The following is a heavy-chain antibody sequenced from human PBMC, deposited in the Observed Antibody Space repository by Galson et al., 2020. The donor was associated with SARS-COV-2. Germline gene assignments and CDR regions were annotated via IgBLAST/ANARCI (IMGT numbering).Heavy chain of an antibody. CDR3: ARGRYPRADGILLWMYRIASSGVFDS. CDR1: GGTFSGYY. V-gene: IGHV4-34*01. D-gene: IGHD6-13*01. J-gene: IGHJ4*02. CDR2: INDGGRT. Sequence: PGGSLRLSCAVYGGTFSGYYWNWIRQSPGKGLEWIGEINDGGRTNYNPSLESRVGISVDTSKKQFSLKLSSVTAADTAVYHCARGRYPRADGILLWMYRIASSGVFDSWSQGTRVTVSS.